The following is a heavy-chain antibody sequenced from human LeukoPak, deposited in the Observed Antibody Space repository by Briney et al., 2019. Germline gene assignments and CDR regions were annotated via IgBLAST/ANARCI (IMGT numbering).Heavy chain of an antibody. V-gene: IGHV4-59*01. D-gene: IGHD1-1*01. CDR2: IYYSGST. CDR1: GGSISSYY. CDR3: ARGDWNDPYNWFDP. Sequence: SETLSPTCTVSGGSISSYYWSWIRQPPGKGLEWIGYIYYSGSTNYNPSLKSRVTISVDTSKNQFSLKLSSVTAADTAVYYCARGDWNDPYNWFDPWGQGTLVTVSS. J-gene: IGHJ5*02.